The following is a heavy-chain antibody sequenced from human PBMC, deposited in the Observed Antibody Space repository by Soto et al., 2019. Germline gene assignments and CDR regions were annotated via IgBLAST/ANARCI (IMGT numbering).Heavy chain of an antibody. CDR1: GFTLSGYA. Sequence: EVQLAESGGGLAQPGGSLRLSCAASGFTLSGYAMDWVRQAPGKGLEYVSGFSSNGVGTYYANSVQGRFTISRDNSKNTVYLQMGSLRPEGMAVYYCARRARPDFYSLDVWGKGTTVTVSS. CDR2: FSSNGVGT. D-gene: IGHD6-6*01. V-gene: IGHV3-64*01. J-gene: IGHJ6*03. CDR3: ARRARPDFYSLDV.